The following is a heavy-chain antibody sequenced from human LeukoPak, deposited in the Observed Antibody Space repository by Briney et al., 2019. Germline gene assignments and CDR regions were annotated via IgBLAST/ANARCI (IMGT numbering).Heavy chain of an antibody. CDR1: GFTFSSYG. V-gene: IGHV3-23*01. Sequence: GGTLRLSCAASGFTFSSYGMSWVRQAPGKGLEWVSAISGSGGSTYYADSVKGRFTISRDKSKNSLYLQMNSLRAEDSAIYYCAKSVVNSGTYIPFDFWGQGTLVTVSS. CDR3: AKSVVNSGTYIPFDF. CDR2: ISGSGGST. D-gene: IGHD1-26*01. J-gene: IGHJ4*02.